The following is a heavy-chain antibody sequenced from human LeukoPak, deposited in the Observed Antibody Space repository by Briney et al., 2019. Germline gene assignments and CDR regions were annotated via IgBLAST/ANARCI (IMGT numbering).Heavy chain of an antibody. CDR2: MYYSGST. J-gene: IGHJ3*02. CDR1: GGSISSHY. V-gene: IGHV4-59*08. D-gene: IGHD3-22*01. CDR3: ARHIHYYDTNPSFDI. Sequence: PSETLSLTCTVSGGSISSHYWSWIRQPPGKGLEWIGYMYYSGSTKYNPSLKSRVATSVDTSKNQFSLKLSSVTAADTAVYYCARHIHYYDTNPSFDIWGQGTMVTVSS.